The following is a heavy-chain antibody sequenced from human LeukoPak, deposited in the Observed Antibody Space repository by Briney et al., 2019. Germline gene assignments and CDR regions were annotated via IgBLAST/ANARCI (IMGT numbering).Heavy chain of an antibody. CDR1: GFTFSTYA. CDR2: IPYDGSNE. Sequence: GGSLRLSCAASGFTFSTYAMHWVRQAPGKGLEWVASIPYDGSNEYYGESAKGRFTISRDNSKNTLFLQMTSLRPEDTAVYYCARDSGCSGGSCYGGALNWFDPWGQGTLVTVSS. D-gene: IGHD2-15*01. CDR3: ARDSGCSGGSCYGGALNWFDP. J-gene: IGHJ5*02. V-gene: IGHV3-30-3*01.